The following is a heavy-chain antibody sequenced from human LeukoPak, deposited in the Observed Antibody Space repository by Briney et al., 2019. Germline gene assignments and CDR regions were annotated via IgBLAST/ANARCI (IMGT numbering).Heavy chain of an antibody. CDR3: ARHAYGDYLWY. D-gene: IGHD4-17*01. J-gene: IGHJ4*02. V-gene: IGHV1-18*01. CDR1: GYTFTSYG. Sequence: ASVKVSCKASGYTFTSYGISWVGQAPGQWLEWMGWISAYNGNTNYAQKLQGRVTMTTDTSTSTAYMELRSLRSDDTAVYYCARHAYGDYLWYWGQGTLVTVSS. CDR2: ISAYNGNT.